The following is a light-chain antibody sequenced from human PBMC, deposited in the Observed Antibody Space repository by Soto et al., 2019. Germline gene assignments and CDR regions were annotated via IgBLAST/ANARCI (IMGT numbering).Light chain of an antibody. CDR3: QQHGSSCT. CDR2: GAS. CDR1: QSVSNNY. Sequence: EIVLTQSPGTLSLSPGERATLSCRASQSVSNNYLAWYQQNPGQAPRLLIYGASNRATGIPDRFSGSGSGTYFTLTISRLEPEDFAVYYFQQHGSSCTFGQGTKVDIK. J-gene: IGKJ1*01. V-gene: IGKV3-20*01.